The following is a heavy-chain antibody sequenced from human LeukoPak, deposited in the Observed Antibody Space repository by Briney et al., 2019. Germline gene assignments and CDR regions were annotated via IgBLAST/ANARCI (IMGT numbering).Heavy chain of an antibody. CDR3: ARAPVWFGEWFFDY. CDR2: ISYDGSNK. D-gene: IGHD3-10*01. CDR1: GFTFRSYA. J-gene: IGHJ4*02. V-gene: IGHV3-30-3*01. Sequence: PGRSLRLAFAAPGFTFRSYAMHWVRQAPGKGLEWVAVISYDGSNKDYADSVKGRFTISRDNSKNTLYLQMNSLRAEDTAVYYCARAPVWFGEWFFDYWGQGTLVTVSS.